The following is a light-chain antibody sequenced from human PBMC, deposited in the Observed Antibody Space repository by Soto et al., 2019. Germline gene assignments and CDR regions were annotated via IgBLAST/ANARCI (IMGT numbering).Light chain of an antibody. CDR3: MHLSHFPWT. CDR1: QSLVHSDRNTY. CDR2: KVS. J-gene: IGKJ1*01. Sequence: VMTQTLLSAPVTLGQSASISCRSSQSLVHSDRNTYLSWFHQRPGHPPRLLIYKVSKRFSGVPDRCGGSGSGTYFTLKIDRVESDDVGLYYCMHLSHFPWTFGQGTKVEV. V-gene: IGKV2-24*01.